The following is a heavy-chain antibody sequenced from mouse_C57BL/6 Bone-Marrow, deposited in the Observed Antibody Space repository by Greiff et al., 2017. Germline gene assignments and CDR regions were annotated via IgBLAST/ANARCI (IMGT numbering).Heavy chain of an antibody. J-gene: IGHJ3*01. D-gene: IGHD1-1*01. CDR3: ARQRGYDDGSSPGFAY. V-gene: IGHV5-6*01. Sequence: EVKVVESGGDLVKPGGSLKLSCAASGFTFSSYGMSWVRQTPDKRLEWVATISSGGSYTYYPDSVKGRFTFSRDNAENTLDLQRSRQKSEDTAGYDGARQRGYDDGSSPGFAYWGQGTLVTVSA. CDR1: GFTFSSYG. CDR2: ISSGGSYT.